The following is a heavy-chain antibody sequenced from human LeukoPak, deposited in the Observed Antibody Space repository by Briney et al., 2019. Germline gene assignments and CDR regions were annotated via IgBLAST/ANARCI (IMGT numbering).Heavy chain of an antibody. CDR3: ARLSFVVVPAAAFDC. V-gene: IGHV4-30-4*08. CDR2: IYYSRST. D-gene: IGHD2-2*01. J-gene: IGHJ4*02. Sequence: PSQTLSLTCILSGGSTSSGAYYWSWIRHPPGKGLEWIGYIYYSRSTYYNPSLKSRVTISVDTSKNQFSLKLSSVTAADTAVYYCARLSFVVVPAAAFDCWGQGTLVTVSS. CDR1: GGSTSSGAYY.